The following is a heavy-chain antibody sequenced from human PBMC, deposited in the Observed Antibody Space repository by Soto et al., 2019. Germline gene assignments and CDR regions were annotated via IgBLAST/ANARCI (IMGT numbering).Heavy chain of an antibody. CDR2: ISSDGSSK. CDR3: LKGIRNYWALDY. V-gene: IGHV3-30*18. Sequence: QVQLVESGGGVVQPGRSLRLSCAASGFTFSNYGMYCVRQAPGKGLEWVAFISSDGSSKFYADPTKGRHTISRDNSKDTLYLKMNSPRAEDTAVYYCLKGIRNYWALDYWGQGTLVTVSS. CDR1: GFTFSNYG. J-gene: IGHJ4*02. D-gene: IGHD1-7*01.